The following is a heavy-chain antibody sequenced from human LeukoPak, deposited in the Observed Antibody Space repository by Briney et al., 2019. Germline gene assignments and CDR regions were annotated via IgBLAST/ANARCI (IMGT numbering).Heavy chain of an antibody. CDR2: IGQGGSHV. J-gene: IGHJ1*01. Sequence: GGSLRLSCVASGFAFSTNWMNWVRQAPGEGPEWVANIGQGGSHVNYADSVKGRFSISRDNARNSLFLQLNNLRAEDTAVYYCASSYLKHWGQGTLVTVSS. V-gene: IGHV3-7*01. CDR1: GFAFSTNW. CDR3: ASSYLKH.